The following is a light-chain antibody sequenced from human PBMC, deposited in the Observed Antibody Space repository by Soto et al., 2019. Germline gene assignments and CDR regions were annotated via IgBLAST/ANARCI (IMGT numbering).Light chain of an antibody. Sequence: QSVLTQPASVSGSPGQSITISCTGTSSNVGGYNYVSWYQQHPGKAPKLLIYEVSNRPSGVSNRFSGSKSGNTASLIIFGLQAEDEAAYYCSSYTSSNTPVFGGGTKVTVL. J-gene: IGLJ2*01. CDR2: EVS. CDR1: SSNVGGYNY. V-gene: IGLV2-14*01. CDR3: SSYTSSNTPV.